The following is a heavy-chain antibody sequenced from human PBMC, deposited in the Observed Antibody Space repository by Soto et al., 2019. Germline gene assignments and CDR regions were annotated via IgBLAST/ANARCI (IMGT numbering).Heavy chain of an antibody. CDR3: TSGVGY. CDR1: GFTFSNAW. V-gene: IGHV3-15*01. J-gene: IGHJ4*02. Sequence: EVQLVESGGGLVKPGGSLRLSCAASGFTFSNAWMSWVRQAPGKGLEWVGRIKSKTDGGTTDYAAPVKGRCTISRDVSKNTRHLQMNSLKPEDTAVYYCTSGVGYWGQGTLVTVSS. CDR2: IKSKTDGGTT.